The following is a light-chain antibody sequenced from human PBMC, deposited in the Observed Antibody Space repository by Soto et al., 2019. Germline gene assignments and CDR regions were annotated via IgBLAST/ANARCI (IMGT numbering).Light chain of an antibody. CDR1: QSVTTR. CDR2: GAS. J-gene: IGKJ5*01. Sequence: IVLTQSPGTLSLSPVERVTLSCMASQSVTTRLAWYQHKPGQAPRLLMSGASSRASGVPVRFSGSGSGTDFTLTISRLEPEDFALYYCQQYGGSPITFGLGTRLEIK. V-gene: IGKV3-20*01. CDR3: QQYGGSPIT.